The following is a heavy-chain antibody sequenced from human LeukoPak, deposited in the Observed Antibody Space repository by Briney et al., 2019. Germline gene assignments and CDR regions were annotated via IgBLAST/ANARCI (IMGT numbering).Heavy chain of an antibody. V-gene: IGHV1-69*13. CDR3: ARSVLYDSSGYDFDY. D-gene: IGHD3-22*01. CDR1: GGTFSSYA. Sequence: ASVKVSCKASGGTFSSYAISWVRQAPGQGLEWMGGIIPIFGTANYAQKFQGRVTITADESTSTAYMELSSLRSEDTAVYYCARSVLYDSSGYDFDYWGQGTLVTVSS. J-gene: IGHJ4*02. CDR2: IIPIFGTA.